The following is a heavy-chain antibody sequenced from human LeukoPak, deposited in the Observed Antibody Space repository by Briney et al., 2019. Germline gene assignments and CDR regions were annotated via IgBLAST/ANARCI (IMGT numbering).Heavy chain of an antibody. V-gene: IGHV1-18*01. CDR1: GYTFTSYG. CDR2: ICAYNGNT. CDR3: ARDGSRDIVVVVAAPDAFDI. D-gene: IGHD2-15*01. J-gene: IGHJ3*02. Sequence: GASVKVSCKASGYTFTSYGISWVRQAPGQGLEWMGWICAYNGNTNYAQKLQGRVTMTTDTSTSTAYMELRSLRSDDTAVYYCARDGSRDIVVVVAAPDAFDIWGQGTMVTVSS.